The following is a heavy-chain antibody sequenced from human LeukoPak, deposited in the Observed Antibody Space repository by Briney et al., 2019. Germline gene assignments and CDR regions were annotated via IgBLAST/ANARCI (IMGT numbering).Heavy chain of an antibody. CDR2: ISSSSSYI. Sequence: GGSLRLSCAASGFTFSSYSMNWVRQAPGKGLEWVSSISSSSSYIYYADSVKGRFTISRDNAKNSLYLQMNSLRAEDTAVYYCARDLHYYDSSGFNYDYWGQGTLVTVSS. V-gene: IGHV3-21*01. CDR1: GFTFSSYS. J-gene: IGHJ4*02. CDR3: ARDLHYYDSSGFNYDY. D-gene: IGHD3-22*01.